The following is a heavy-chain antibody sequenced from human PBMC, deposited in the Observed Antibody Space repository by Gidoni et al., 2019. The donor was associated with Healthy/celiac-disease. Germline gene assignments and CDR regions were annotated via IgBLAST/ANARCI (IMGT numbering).Heavy chain of an antibody. CDR1: GGSFSGYY. J-gene: IGHJ6*02. Sequence: QVQLQQWGAGLLKPSETLSLTCAVYGGSFSGYYWSWIRQPPGKGLEWIGEINHSGSTNYNPSLKSRVTISVDTSKNQFSLKLSSVTAADTAVYYCASWYGPKGRQNMRGSIAAAIPPLYYYGMDVWGQGTTVTVSS. CDR2: INHSGST. D-gene: IGHD6-13*01. V-gene: IGHV4-34*01. CDR3: ASWYGPKGRQNMRGSIAAAIPPLYYYGMDV.